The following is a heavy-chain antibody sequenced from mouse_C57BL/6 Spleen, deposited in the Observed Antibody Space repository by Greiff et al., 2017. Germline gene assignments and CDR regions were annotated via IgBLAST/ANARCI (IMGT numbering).Heavy chain of an antibody. CDR3: ARKGPSQAYYFDY. V-gene: IGHV2-9-1*01. Sequence: VQLVESGPGLVAPSQSLSITCTVSGFSLTSYAIRWVRQPPGKGLEWLGVIWTGGGTNYNSAHNSRLSISKDNSKSQVFLKMNSRQTDDTAGYYCARKGPSQAYYFDYWGQGTTLTGSS. CDR1: GFSLTSYA. CDR2: IWTGGGT. D-gene: IGHD3-2*02. J-gene: IGHJ2*01.